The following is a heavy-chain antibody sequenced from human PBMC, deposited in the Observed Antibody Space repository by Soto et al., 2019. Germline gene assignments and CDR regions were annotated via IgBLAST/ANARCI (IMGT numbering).Heavy chain of an antibody. Sequence: QVQLQESGPGLVKPSGTLSLTCAVSGDSISNSRWWTWVRQPPGKGLEWIGDIFHSGDTNYNPSLKXXVFISVDKSQNQFSLKLSSVTAADTAVYYCAYSTGWYRHDVWGQGTLVTVSS. D-gene: IGHD6-19*01. J-gene: IGHJ3*01. CDR1: GDSISNSRW. V-gene: IGHV4-4*02. CDR3: AYSTGWYRHDV. CDR2: IFHSGDT.